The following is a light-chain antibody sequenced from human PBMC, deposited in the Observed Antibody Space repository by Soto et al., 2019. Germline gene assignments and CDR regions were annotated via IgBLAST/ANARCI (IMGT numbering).Light chain of an antibody. CDR2: EVS. CDR3: SSYAGSSNYV. Sequence: QSVLTQPPSASGSPGQSVTISCTGTSSDVGGYNFVSWYQQHPGEAPKLILYEVSKRPSGVPDRFSGSKSANTASLTVSGLQAEDEADYYCSSYAGSSNYVFGTGTKVTVL. V-gene: IGLV2-8*01. J-gene: IGLJ1*01. CDR1: SSDVGGYNF.